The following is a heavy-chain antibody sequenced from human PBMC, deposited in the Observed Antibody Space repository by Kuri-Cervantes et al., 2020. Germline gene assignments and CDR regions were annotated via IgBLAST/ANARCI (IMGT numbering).Heavy chain of an antibody. V-gene: IGHV1-2*02. D-gene: IGHD3-22*01. Sequence: ASVKVSCKASGCTFTDYYMNWVRQAPGQGLEWMGWINPNSGGTNYAQKFQGRVTMTRDTSISTAYMEMSRLRSEDTAVYYCAREEEDEGYYDSSGYPRYWGQGTLVTVSS. CDR1: GCTFTDYY. CDR3: AREEEDEGYYDSSGYPRY. CDR2: INPNSGGT. J-gene: IGHJ4*02.